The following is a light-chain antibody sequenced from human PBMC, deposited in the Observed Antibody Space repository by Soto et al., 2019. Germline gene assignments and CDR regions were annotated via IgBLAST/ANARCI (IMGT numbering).Light chain of an antibody. CDR3: SSYTSSSTPSVV. J-gene: IGLJ2*01. V-gene: IGLV2-14*01. CDR1: SSDVGGYNY. Sequence: QSALTQPASVSGSPGQSITISCTGTSSDVGGYNYVSWYQQHPGKAPKLMIYDVSNRPSGVSNRFSGSKSGNTASLTISGLQAEDEADYYCSSYTSSSTPSVVFGGGTKVTV. CDR2: DVS.